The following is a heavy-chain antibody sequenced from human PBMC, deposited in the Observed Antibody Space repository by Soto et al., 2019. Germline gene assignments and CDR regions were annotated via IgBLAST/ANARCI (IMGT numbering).Heavy chain of an antibody. CDR1: GYTFTNYG. CDR2: ISGYNGNT. D-gene: IGHD3-16*01. Sequence: QIQLVQSGPEVKKPGASVKVSCKTAGYTFTNYGVSWVRQAPGQGREWMGWISGYNGNTNYAQNLQDRVTMTTDTSPSTVYMELRSLTSDDTAVYYCARGGGGFEDYWGQGTLVGVSS. J-gene: IGHJ4*02. V-gene: IGHV1-18*01. CDR3: ARGGGGFEDY.